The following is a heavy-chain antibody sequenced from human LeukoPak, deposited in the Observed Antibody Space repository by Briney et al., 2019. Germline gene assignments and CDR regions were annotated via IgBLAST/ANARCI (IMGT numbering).Heavy chain of an antibody. J-gene: IGHJ6*02. CDR1: GGSFSGYY. Sequence: SETLSLTCAVYGGSFSGYYWSWIRQPPGKGLEWIGEINHSGSTNYNPSLKSRVTISVDTSKNQFSLKLSSVTAADTAVYYCARATRGGVVIIHDMDVWGQGTTVTVSS. V-gene: IGHV4-34*01. CDR2: INHSGST. D-gene: IGHD3-3*01. CDR3: ARATRGGVVIIHDMDV.